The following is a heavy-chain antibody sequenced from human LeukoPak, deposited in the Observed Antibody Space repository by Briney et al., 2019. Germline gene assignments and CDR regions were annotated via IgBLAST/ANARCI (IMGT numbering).Heavy chain of an antibody. CDR1: GYTFTGYY. Sequence: GASVKVSCKASGYTFTGYYIHWVRQAPRQGLEWMGWINPNSGDTTYAQNFQGRVTMTRDTSISTAYMDLSSLRSGDTAVYYCARSKSSDYGDRYFLDYWGQGTLVTVSS. D-gene: IGHD4-17*01. J-gene: IGHJ4*02. CDR3: ARSKSSDYGDRYFLDY. V-gene: IGHV1-2*02. CDR2: INPNSGDT.